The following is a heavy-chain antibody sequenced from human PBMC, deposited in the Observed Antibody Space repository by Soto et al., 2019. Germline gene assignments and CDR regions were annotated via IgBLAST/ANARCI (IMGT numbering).Heavy chain of an antibody. J-gene: IGHJ6*02. D-gene: IGHD2-15*01. CDR1: GDSVSSNGAC. Sequence: SQTLSLTCVISGDSVSSNGACWNWIRQSPSRGLQWLGRIYYRSKWFHDYAASVESRMAINPATSRNQFSLQLNYVTPEDTAVYYCARVHCSAGTCLDGLDFWGQGTTVTVSS. V-gene: IGHV6-1*01. CDR3: ARVHCSAGTCLDGLDF. CDR2: IYYRSKWFH.